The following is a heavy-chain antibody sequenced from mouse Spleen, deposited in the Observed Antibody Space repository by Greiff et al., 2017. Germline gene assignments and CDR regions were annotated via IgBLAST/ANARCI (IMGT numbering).Heavy chain of an antibody. J-gene: IGHJ2*01. V-gene: IGHV5-12*01. CDR2: ISNGGGST. CDR3: ARHLLTGTFDY. CDR1: GFTFSDYY. D-gene: IGHD4-1*01. Sequence: EVKLMESGGGLVQPGGSLKLSCAASGFTFSDYYMYWVRQTPEKRLEWVAYISNGGGSTYYPDTVKGRFTISRDNAKNTLYLQMSRLKSEDTAMYYCARHLLTGTFDYWGQGTTLTVSS.